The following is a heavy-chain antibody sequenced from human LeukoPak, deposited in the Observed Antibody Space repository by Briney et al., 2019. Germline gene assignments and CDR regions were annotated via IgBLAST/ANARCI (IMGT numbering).Heavy chain of an antibody. CDR1: GGSISSSSYY. J-gene: IGHJ4*02. Sequence: SETLSLTCTVSGGSISSSSYYWGWIRQPPGKGLEWIGSIYYSGSTYYSPSLKSRVTISVDTSKNQFSLKLSSVTAADTAAYYCAREPTLVRVNDFWGQGTLVTVSS. V-gene: IGHV4-39*07. CDR3: AREPTLVRVNDF. CDR2: IYYSGST. D-gene: IGHD3-10*01.